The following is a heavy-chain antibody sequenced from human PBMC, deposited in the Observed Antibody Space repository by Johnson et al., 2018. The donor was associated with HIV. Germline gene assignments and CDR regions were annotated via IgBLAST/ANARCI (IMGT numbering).Heavy chain of an antibody. CDR1: GFTFSTYG. CDR3: ARDREYAFDI. J-gene: IGHJ3*02. CDR2: ISFDGSNK. Sequence: QVQLVESGGGVVQPGRSLRLSCAASGFTFSTYGMHWVRQAPGKGLEWVAVISFDGSNKNYADSVKGRFTISRDNSKSTLYLQMNSLRAEDTAVYYCARDREYAFDIWGQGTMVTVSS. V-gene: IGHV3-30*03.